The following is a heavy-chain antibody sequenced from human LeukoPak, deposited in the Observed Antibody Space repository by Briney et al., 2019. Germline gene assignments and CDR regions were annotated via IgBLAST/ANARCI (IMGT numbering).Heavy chain of an antibody. Sequence: GGSLRLSCAASGFTFSRHWMTWVRQAPGKGLEWVANIKQDGSEKYYVDSVKGRFTISRDNAKNSLYLQMNSLRADDTAVYYCARDRDWYTFDYWGQGALVTVSS. D-gene: IGHD2-21*01. J-gene: IGHJ4*02. V-gene: IGHV3-7*01. CDR3: ARDRDWYTFDY. CDR2: IKQDGSEK. CDR1: GFTFSRHW.